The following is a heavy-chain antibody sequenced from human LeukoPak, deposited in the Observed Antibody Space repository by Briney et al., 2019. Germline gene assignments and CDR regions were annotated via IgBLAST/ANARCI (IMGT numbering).Heavy chain of an antibody. CDR2: IWYDGSNK. CDR3: ARDAPGPHGPVAGHNWFDP. J-gene: IGHJ5*02. V-gene: IGHV3-33*01. CDR1: GFTFSNYG. Sequence: GGSLRLSCAASGFTFSNYGMHWVRQAPGKGLEWVAVIWYDGSNKYYADSVKGRFTISRDNSKTTLYLQMNSLRAEDTAVYYCARDAPGPHGPVAGHNWFDPWGQGTLVTVSS. D-gene: IGHD6-19*01.